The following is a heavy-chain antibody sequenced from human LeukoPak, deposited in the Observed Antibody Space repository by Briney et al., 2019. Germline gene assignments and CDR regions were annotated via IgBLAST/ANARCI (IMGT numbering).Heavy chain of an antibody. CDR2: IYTSGST. CDR3: ARVPGDYGSSWSYNWFDP. J-gene: IGHJ5*02. Sequence: SKTLSLTCTVSGGTISSGSYYWSWIRQPAGKGLEWIGRIYTSGSTNYNPSLKSRVTISVDTSKNQFSLKLSSVTAADTAVYYCARVPGDYGSSWSYNWFDPWGQGTLVTVSS. D-gene: IGHD6-13*01. CDR1: GGTISSGSYY. V-gene: IGHV4-61*02.